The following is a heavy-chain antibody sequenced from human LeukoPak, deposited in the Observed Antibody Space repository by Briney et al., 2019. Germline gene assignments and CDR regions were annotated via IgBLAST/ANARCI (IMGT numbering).Heavy chain of an antibody. CDR3: ARTKFGRQLGYFDY. CDR2: IYHSGST. J-gene: IGHJ4*02. V-gene: IGHV4-59*01. Sequence: SETLSLTCSVSGGSMSSYYWSWIRQSPGKGLEWIGYIYHSGSTDYNSSLKSRVTISEDTSKKQFSLKVSSVTAADTAVYYCARTKFGRQLGYFDYWGQGTLVTVSS. D-gene: IGHD6-13*01. CDR1: GGSMSSYY.